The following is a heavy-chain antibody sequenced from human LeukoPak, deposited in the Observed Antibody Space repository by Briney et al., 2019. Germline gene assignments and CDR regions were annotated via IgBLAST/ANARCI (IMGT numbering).Heavy chain of an antibody. D-gene: IGHD3-16*01. J-gene: IGHJ4*02. CDR2: IYSGGGT. CDR1: GFTVSSNY. Sequence: TGGSLRLSCAVSGFTVSSNYMSWVRQAPGKGLEWVSVIYSGGGTYYADSVEGRFTISRDNSKNTVYLQMNSLRVEDTAVYYCARSRGTFLPHDYWGQGTLVTVSS. CDR3: ARSRGTFLPHDY. V-gene: IGHV3-66*01.